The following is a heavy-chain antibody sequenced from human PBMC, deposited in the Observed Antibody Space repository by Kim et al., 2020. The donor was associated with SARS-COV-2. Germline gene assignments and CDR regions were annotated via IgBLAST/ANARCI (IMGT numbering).Heavy chain of an antibody. CDR1: GFTFSSYA. V-gene: IGHV3-23*01. CDR3: AKGGTLYLPTLPDAFDI. J-gene: IGHJ3*02. Sequence: GGSLRLSCAASGFTFSSYAMSWVRQAPGKGLEWVSAISGSGGSTYYADSVKGRFTISRDNSKNTLYLQMNSLRAEDTAVYYCAKGGTLYLPTLPDAFDIWGQGTMVTVSS. D-gene: IGHD2-2*02. CDR2: ISGSGGST.